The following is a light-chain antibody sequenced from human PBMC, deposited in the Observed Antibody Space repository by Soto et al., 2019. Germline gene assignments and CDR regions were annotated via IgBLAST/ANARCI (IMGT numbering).Light chain of an antibody. J-gene: IGLJ3*02. Sequence: QSALTQPPPASGSPGQSVTISCTGTSSDVGGYNYVSWYQQYPGKAPKIMIYEVSERPSGVPVRFSGSKSGNTASLTVSGLQAEDEADYYCSSYAGTNNLVFGGGTKLTVL. CDR3: SSYAGTNNLV. CDR2: EVS. CDR1: SSDVGGYNY. V-gene: IGLV2-8*01.